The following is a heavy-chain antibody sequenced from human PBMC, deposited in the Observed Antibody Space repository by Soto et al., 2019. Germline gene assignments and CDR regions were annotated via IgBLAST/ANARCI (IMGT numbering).Heavy chain of an antibody. V-gene: IGHV3-74*01. CDR2: INSDGSST. CDR1: GFSFSSYW. CDR3: ARSGGHCSSTSCYPYYFDY. Sequence: GGSLRLSCAASGFSFSSYWMHWVRQAPGKGLVWVSRINSDGSSTSYADSVKGRFTISRDNAKNTLYLQMNSLRAEDTAVYYCARSGGHCSSTSCYPYYFDYWGQGTLVTVSS. J-gene: IGHJ4*02. D-gene: IGHD2-2*01.